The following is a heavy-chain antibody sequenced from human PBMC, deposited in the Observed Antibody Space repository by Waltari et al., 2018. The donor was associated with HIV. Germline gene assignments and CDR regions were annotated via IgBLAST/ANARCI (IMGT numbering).Heavy chain of an antibody. CDR3: AREGYSSGWYSPGDY. D-gene: IGHD6-19*01. CDR2: IYTSGST. J-gene: IGHJ4*02. CDR1: GGSISSGSYY. Sequence: QVQLQESGPGLVKPSQTLSLTCTVSGGSISSGSYYWSWIRQPAGKGLEWIGRIYTSGSTDYNPPLKSRVTMSVDTSKNHFSLKLSSVTAADTAVYYCAREGYSSGWYSPGDYWGQGTLVTVSS. V-gene: IGHV4-61*02.